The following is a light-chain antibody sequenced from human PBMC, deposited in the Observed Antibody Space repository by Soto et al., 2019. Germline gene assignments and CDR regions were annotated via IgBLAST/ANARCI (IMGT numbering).Light chain of an antibody. V-gene: IGLV2-14*01. J-gene: IGLJ3*02. Sequence: QSVLTQPASVSGSPGQSITISCTGTSNDIGAYNYVSWYQQSPDKAPKLLIYDVNNRPSGVSTRFSGSKSGNTASLTSSGLQAEDEADYYCSSYTKTSTLVVFGGGTKLTVL. CDR1: SNDIGAYNY. CDR2: DVN. CDR3: SSYTKTSTLVV.